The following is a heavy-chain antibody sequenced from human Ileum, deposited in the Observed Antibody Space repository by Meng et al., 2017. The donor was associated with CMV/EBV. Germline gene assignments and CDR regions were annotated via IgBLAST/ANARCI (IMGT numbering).Heavy chain of an antibody. V-gene: IGHV3-66*01. CDR2: MYSSGST. D-gene: IGHD3-16*01. CDR3: AGDGGFSDP. Sequence: PPVTLLSLSCAASRFTVSRNSMNWVRQAPGKGLEWVSLMYSSGSTKYADSVKGRFTISRDNSKNTLYLQMNSLRVEDTAVYYCAGDGGFSDPWGQGTLVTVSS. J-gene: IGHJ5*02. CDR1: RFTVSRNS.